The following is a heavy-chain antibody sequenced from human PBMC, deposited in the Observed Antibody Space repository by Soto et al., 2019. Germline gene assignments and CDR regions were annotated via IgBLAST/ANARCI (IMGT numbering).Heavy chain of an antibody. CDR2: IYPGDSDT. J-gene: IGHJ4*02. V-gene: IGHV5-51*01. CDR1: GYTFTSQW. Sequence: GESLKISCKVSGYTFTSQWIGWVRQMPGKGLEWVGIIYPGDSDTRYSPSCLGQVTISADKSSSTAYLQWSSPKASDTAMYYCARVSGVAFDYWGQGTLVTVSS. CDR3: ARVSGVAFDY. D-gene: IGHD2-15*01.